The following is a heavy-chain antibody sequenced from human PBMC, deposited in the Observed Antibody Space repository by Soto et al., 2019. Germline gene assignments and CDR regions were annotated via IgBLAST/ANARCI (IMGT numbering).Heavy chain of an antibody. Sequence: EVQLVESGGGLVQPGGSLRLSCAASGFTFSSYSMNWVRQAPGKGMEWVSYISSSSSTINYADAVKGRFTISRDNAKNSLYLQMNSLRAEDTAVYYGARDPSDYGDHGTVDYWGQGTLVTVSS. J-gene: IGHJ4*02. D-gene: IGHD4-17*01. CDR3: ARDPSDYGDHGTVDY. V-gene: IGHV3-48*01. CDR1: GFTFSSYS. CDR2: ISSSSSTI.